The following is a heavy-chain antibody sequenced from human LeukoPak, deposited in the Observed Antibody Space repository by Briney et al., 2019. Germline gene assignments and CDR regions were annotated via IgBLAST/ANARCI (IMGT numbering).Heavy chain of an antibody. Sequence: SETLSLTCTVSGGSISSYYWSWIRQPPGKGLEWIGYIYYSGSTNYNPSLKSRVTISVDTSKNQFSLELSSVTAADTAVYYCARVRGSTADYWGQGTLVTVSS. CDR1: GGSISSYY. CDR2: IYYSGST. V-gene: IGHV4-59*01. D-gene: IGHD3-10*01. J-gene: IGHJ4*02. CDR3: ARVRGSTADY.